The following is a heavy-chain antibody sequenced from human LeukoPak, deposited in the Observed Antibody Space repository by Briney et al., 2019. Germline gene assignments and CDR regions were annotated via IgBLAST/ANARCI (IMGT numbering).Heavy chain of an antibody. V-gene: IGHV1-2*02. Sequence: ASVKVSCKASGYTFTSYGISWVRQAPGQGLEWMGWINPNSGGTNYAQKFQGRVTMTRDTSISTGYMELSRLRSDDTAVYYCASERGYSYGYGYWGQGTLVTVSS. J-gene: IGHJ4*02. CDR3: ASERGYSYGYGY. D-gene: IGHD5-18*01. CDR2: INPNSGGT. CDR1: GYTFTSYG.